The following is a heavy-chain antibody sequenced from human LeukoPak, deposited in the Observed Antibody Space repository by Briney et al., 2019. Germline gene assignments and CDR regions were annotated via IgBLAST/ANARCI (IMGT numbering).Heavy chain of an antibody. J-gene: IGHJ4*02. CDR1: GFTFSSYS. Sequence: GGSLRLSCAASGFTFSSYSMNWVRQAPGKGLEWVSSISSSSSYIYYADSVKGRFTISRDNAKNSPYLQMNSLRAEDTAVYYCASEVQWLVRGVYYFDYWGQGTLVTVSS. CDR3: ASEVQWLVRGVYYFDY. D-gene: IGHD6-19*01. CDR2: ISSSSSYI. V-gene: IGHV3-21*01.